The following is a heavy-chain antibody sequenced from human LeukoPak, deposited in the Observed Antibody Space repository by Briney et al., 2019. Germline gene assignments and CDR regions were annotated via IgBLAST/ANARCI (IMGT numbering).Heavy chain of an antibody. J-gene: IGHJ6*02. V-gene: IGHV4-34*01. CDR2: INHSGIN. CDR3: AKKKVDVVGNQYYYYYGLDV. Sequence: SETLSLTCAFYGGSFSGYSLTWIRQPPGKGLEWIGEINHSGINHFNPSLESRVTISADTSKKQVFLNLSAVTAADTAVYYCAKKKVDVVGNQYYYYYGLDVWGQGTTVTVSS. D-gene: IGHD2-21*01. CDR1: GGSFSGYS.